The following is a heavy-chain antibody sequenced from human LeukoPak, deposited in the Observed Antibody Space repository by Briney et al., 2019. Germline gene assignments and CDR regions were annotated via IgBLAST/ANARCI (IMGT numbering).Heavy chain of an antibody. J-gene: IGHJ4*02. CDR2: IRYDASNK. D-gene: IGHD3-22*01. V-gene: IGHV3-30*02. Sequence: AGGSLRLSCAASGFSFRRFAMDWVRQAPGKGLEWVAFIRYDASNKYYADSVKGRFTISRDNSKNTLYLQMNSLRAEDTALYYCAKDGFYNYDSSGYFDYWGQGTLVTVSS. CDR1: GFSFRRFA. CDR3: AKDGFYNYDSSGYFDY.